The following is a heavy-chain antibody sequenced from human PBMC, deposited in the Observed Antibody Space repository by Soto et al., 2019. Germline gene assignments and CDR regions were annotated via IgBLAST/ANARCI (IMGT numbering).Heavy chain of an antibody. D-gene: IGHD3-10*01. CDR1: GYTFIRYG. J-gene: IGHJ6*02. CDR3: ATDWRPEALVWLGDYGMDV. Sequence: ASVKVSCKASGYTFIRYGITWVRQAPGKGLEWMGGFDPEDGETIYAQKFQGRVTMTEDTSTDTAYMELSSLRSEDTAVYYCATDWRPEALVWLGDYGMDVWGQGTTVTVSS. CDR2: FDPEDGET. V-gene: IGHV1-24*01.